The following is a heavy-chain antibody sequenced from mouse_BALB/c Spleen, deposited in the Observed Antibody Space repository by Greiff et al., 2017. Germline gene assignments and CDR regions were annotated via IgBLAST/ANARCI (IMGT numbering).Heavy chain of an antibody. CDR1: GFTFSSFG. CDR3: AREYGNYPFDY. J-gene: IGHJ2*01. D-gene: IGHD2-10*02. Sequence: DVMLVESGGGLVQPGGSRKLSCAASGFTFSSFGMHWVRQAPEKGLEWVAYISSGSSTIYYADTVKGRFTISRDNPKNTLFLQMTSLRSEDTAMYYCAREYGNYPFDYWGQGTTLTVSS. CDR2: ISSGSSTI. V-gene: IGHV5-17*02.